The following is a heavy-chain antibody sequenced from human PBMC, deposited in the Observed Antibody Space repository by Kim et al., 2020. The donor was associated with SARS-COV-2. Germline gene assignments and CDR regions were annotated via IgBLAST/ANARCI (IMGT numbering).Heavy chain of an antibody. CDR3: ARGNYYDILTGYLFDY. J-gene: IGHJ4*02. V-gene: IGHV3-30*01. D-gene: IGHD3-9*01. Sequence: SVKGRFTISRDNSKNTLYLQMNSLRAEDTAVYYCARGNYYDILTGYLFDYWGQGTLVTVSS.